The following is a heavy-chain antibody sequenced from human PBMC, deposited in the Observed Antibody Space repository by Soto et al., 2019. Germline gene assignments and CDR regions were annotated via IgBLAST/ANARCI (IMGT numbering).Heavy chain of an antibody. J-gene: IGHJ4*02. D-gene: IGHD2-2*01. CDR3: ARGCSSTSCSYFDY. V-gene: IGHV3-33*01. Sequence: QVQLVESGGGVVQPGRSLRLSCAASGFTFSSYGMHWVRQAPGKGLEWVAVIWYDGSNKYYADSVKGRFTISRGNSKNTLYLQMNSLRAEDTAVYYCARGCSSTSCSYFDYWGQGTLVTVSS. CDR1: GFTFSSYG. CDR2: IWYDGSNK.